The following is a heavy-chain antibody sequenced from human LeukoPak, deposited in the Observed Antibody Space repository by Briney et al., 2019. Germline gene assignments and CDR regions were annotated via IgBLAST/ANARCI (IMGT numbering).Heavy chain of an antibody. D-gene: IGHD3-3*01. V-gene: IGHV4-39*01. CDR1: GGSISSSSYY. CDR2: IYYSGST. Sequence: LETLSLTCTVSGGSISSSSYYWGWIRQPPGKGLEWIGSIYYSGSTYYNPSLKSRVTISVDTSKNQFSLKLSSVTAADTAVYYCARLGGNDYDFWSGYHKYYMDVWGKGTTVTVSS. CDR3: ARLGGNDYDFWSGYHKYYMDV. J-gene: IGHJ6*03.